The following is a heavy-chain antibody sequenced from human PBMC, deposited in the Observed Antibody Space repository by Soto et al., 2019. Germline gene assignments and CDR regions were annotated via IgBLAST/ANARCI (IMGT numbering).Heavy chain of an antibody. D-gene: IGHD1-1*01. J-gene: IGHJ5*02. CDR1: GFTFSNAW. Sequence: EVQLVESGGGLVKPGGSLRLSCAASGFTFSNAWMNWVRQAPGKGLEWVGRIKSKTDGGTTDYAAPVKGRFTNSRDDSKNTLYLQMNSLKTEDTAVYYCTFQGNNWNDPFDPWGQGTLVTVSS. CDR3: TFQGNNWNDPFDP. V-gene: IGHV3-15*07. CDR2: IKSKTDGGTT.